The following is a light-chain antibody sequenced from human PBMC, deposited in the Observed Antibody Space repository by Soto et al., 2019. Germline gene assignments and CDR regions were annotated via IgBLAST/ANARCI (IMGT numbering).Light chain of an antibody. Sequence: DLVMTQSPLSLPVTPGEPASISCRSSQSLLHSNGYNYLDWYLQKPGQSPQLLIYLGSNRASGVPDRFSGSGSGTDFTLKISRVEPEDVGVYYCMQTLQSWTFGQGTKVEIK. CDR2: LGS. CDR3: MQTLQSWT. CDR1: QSLLHSNGYNY. J-gene: IGKJ1*01. V-gene: IGKV2-28*01.